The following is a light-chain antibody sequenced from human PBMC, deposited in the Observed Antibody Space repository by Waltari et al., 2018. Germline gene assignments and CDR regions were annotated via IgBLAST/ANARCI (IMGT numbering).Light chain of an antibody. V-gene: IGKV1-33*01. CDR3: QQYKDLPRT. CDR2: DAS. J-gene: IGKJ1*01. Sequence: DIQMTQSPSSMSASVGDRVSITCQASQDNSIYLSWYQQKPGKAPKVLIYDASNLETGVPSRFTGSRSGTDFTFTISSLQPEDIATYYCQQYKDLPRTFGQGTKVEIK. CDR1: QDNSIY.